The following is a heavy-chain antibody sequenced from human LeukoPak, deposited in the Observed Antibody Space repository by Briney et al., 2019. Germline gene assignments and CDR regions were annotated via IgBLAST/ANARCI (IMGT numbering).Heavy chain of an antibody. D-gene: IGHD6-19*01. J-gene: IGHJ4*02. CDR1: GVSFSGYY. Sequence: SETLSLTCAVYGVSFSGYYWSWIRQPPGKGLEWIGSIYYSGSTYYNPSLKSRVTISVDTSKNQFSLKLSSVTAADTAVYYCARIAVAGTGFDYWGQGTLVTVSS. CDR3: ARIAVAGTGFDY. V-gene: IGHV4-34*01. CDR2: IYYSGST.